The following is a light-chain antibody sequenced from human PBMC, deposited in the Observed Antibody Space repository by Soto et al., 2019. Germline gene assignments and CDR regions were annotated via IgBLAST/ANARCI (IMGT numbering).Light chain of an antibody. CDR1: QGISNY. J-gene: IGKJ1*01. V-gene: IGKV1-27*01. CDR2: AAS. Sequence: DIQMTQSPSSLSASVGDRVTITCRASQGISNYLAWYQQKPGKVPKLLIYAASTLQSGVPSRFSGSGSGTDFTITISSLQPEDVATYYCQKYNSAPRSWTFGQGTKVEIK. CDR3: QKYNSAPRSWT.